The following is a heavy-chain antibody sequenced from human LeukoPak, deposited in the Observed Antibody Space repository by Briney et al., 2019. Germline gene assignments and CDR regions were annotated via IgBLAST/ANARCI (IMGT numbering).Heavy chain of an antibody. D-gene: IGHD4-23*01. CDR3: ARNHGGWFDS. Sequence: SETLSLTCSVSGYSISSDYYWGWIRQPPEKGLEWIGNLFHTGSTYYSPSLKSRVTISVDTSKNQFSLKLNSVTAADTAAYYCARNHGGWFDSWGQGTLITVSS. CDR2: LFHTGST. CDR1: GYSISSDYY. V-gene: IGHV4-38-2*01. J-gene: IGHJ5*01.